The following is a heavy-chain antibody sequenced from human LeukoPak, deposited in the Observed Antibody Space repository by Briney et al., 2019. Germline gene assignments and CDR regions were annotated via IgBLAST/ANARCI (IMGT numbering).Heavy chain of an antibody. J-gene: IGHJ6*04. D-gene: IGHD1-7*01. CDR1: GYTFTSYY. CDR3: VTESVGAGMNYLNLDV. V-gene: IGHV1-46*01. Sequence: GASVKVSCKASGYTFTSYYMHWVRQAPGQGLEWMGIINPSGGSTSYAQKLQGRVTITEDTSTDTVYMELSSLRSEDTAVYYCVTESVGAGMNYLNLDVWGKGTTVTVSS. CDR2: INPSGGST.